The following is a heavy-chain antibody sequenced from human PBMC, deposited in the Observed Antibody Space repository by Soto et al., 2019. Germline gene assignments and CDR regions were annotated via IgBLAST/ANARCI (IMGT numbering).Heavy chain of an antibody. Sequence: QVQLVQSGAEVKEPGDSVRVSCEASGYTFTAYYIHSVRQAPGQGLEWMGWINPKFGDTTYAQDFQGRLTLTRDMSISTVYMDLSRLTSDDTAIYYCARNMDYYYGPGSGNGHGVWGQGTTVNVFS. CDR3: ARNMDYYYGPGSGNGHGV. CDR1: GYTFTAYY. J-gene: IGHJ6*02. V-gene: IGHV1-2*02. CDR2: INPKFGDT. D-gene: IGHD3-10*01.